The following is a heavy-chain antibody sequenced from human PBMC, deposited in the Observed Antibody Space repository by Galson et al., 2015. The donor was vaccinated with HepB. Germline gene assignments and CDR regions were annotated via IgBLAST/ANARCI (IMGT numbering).Heavy chain of an antibody. CDR2: LEPAGET. J-gene: IGHJ5*02. V-gene: IGHV3-13*01. D-gene: IGHD3-10*01. CDR3: ARATMIQGVPDS. Sequence: SLRLSCAASGFTFSKYDMHWVRQPPGKSPEWVSVLEPAGETYYTGSVKGRFTISRDDANNILSLLMNNLRVGDTAVYYCARATMIQGVPDSWGQGTLVTVSS. CDR1: GFTFSKYD.